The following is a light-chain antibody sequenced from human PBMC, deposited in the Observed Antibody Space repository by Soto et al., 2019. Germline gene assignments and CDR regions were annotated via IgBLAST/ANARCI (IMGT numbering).Light chain of an antibody. CDR3: QVWDSGSAHVV. J-gene: IGLJ2*01. CDR2: SDT. CDR1: DIGSKG. V-gene: IGLV3-21*01. Sequence: SYELTQPPSVSVAPGKTASISCGGNDIGSKGVHWYQQKPGQAPVLVIYSDTDLPPVITERFSGSNSANLATLTISRVEAGDEADDYGQVWDSGSAHVVFGGGTKVTVL.